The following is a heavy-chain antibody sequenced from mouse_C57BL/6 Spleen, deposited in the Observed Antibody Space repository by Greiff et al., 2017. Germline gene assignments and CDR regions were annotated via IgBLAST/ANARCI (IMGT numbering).Heavy chain of an antibody. D-gene: IGHD3-2*02. CDR2: FYPGSGSI. J-gene: IGHJ2*01. V-gene: IGHV1-62-2*01. CDR1: GYTFTEYT. Sequence: QVQLKESGAELVKPGASVKLSCKASGYTFTEYTIHWVKQRSGQGLEWIGWFYPGSGSIKYNEKFKDKATLTADKSSSTVYMELSRLTSEDSAVYFCARHAGGQLRLNYFDYWGQGTTLTVAS. CDR3: ARHAGGQLRLNYFDY.